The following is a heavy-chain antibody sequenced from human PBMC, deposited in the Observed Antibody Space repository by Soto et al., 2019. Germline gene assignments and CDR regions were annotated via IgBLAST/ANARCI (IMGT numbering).Heavy chain of an antibody. V-gene: IGHV1-69*13. Sequence: SVKVSCKASGGTFSSYAISWVRQAPGQGLEWMGGIIPIFGTANYAQKFQGRVTITADESTSTAYMELSSLRSEDTAVYYCASAAQLPSPFYERGQGTLVRVSS. CDR2: IIPIFGTA. D-gene: IGHD2-2*01. J-gene: IGHJ4*02. CDR3: ASAAQLPSPFYE. CDR1: GGTFSSYA.